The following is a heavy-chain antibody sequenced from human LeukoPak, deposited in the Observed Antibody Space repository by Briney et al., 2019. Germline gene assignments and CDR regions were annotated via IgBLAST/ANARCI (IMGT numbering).Heavy chain of an antibody. CDR3: ARVKDCSSTSCFYYYYYMDV. D-gene: IGHD2-2*01. Sequence: PGGSLRLSCAPSGFTFSDYYMSWIRQAPGKRLEWVSYISSSGSTIYYADSVKGRFTISRDNAKNSLYLQMNTLRAEDTAVYYCARVKDCSSTSCFYYYYYMDVWGKGTTVTVSS. J-gene: IGHJ6*03. V-gene: IGHV3-11*01. CDR2: ISSSGSTI. CDR1: GFTFSDYY.